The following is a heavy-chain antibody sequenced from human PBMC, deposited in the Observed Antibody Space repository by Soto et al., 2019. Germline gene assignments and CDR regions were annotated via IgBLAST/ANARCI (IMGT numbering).Heavy chain of an antibody. Sequence: GESLKISCQGSGYRFTSSWIGWVRQMPGKGLEWLGNVYPSDSDVRYSPSFEGRVTISADNSINTAYLHLLNLKTSDTAIYYCARQISFVCDSWGQGTLVTVSS. D-gene: IGHD3-16*01. CDR1: GYRFTSSW. V-gene: IGHV5-51*01. J-gene: IGHJ4*02. CDR3: ARQISFVCDS. CDR2: VYPSDSDV.